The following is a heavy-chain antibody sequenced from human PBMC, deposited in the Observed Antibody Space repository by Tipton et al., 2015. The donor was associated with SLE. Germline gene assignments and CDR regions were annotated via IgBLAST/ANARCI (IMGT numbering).Heavy chain of an antibody. CDR2: INQYGSA. CDR3: ARAPGLAAAGGGF. V-gene: IGHV4-34*01. Sequence: LVKPTQTLSLTCAVYGGSFTDFYWSWVRRSPEKGLEWIGEINQYGSANYNPALKSRVSISLDTSKNHFSLRLTSVTAADTAVYYCARAPGLAAAGGGFWGQGTLITVSS. J-gene: IGHJ4*02. D-gene: IGHD6-13*01. CDR1: GGSFTDFY.